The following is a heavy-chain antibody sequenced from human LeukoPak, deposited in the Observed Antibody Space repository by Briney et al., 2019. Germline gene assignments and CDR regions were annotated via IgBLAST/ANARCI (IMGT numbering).Heavy chain of an antibody. J-gene: IGHJ3*02. Sequence: PGESLMISCKTSGYIFSNYWIGWVRQVPGKGLEWMGMTLPSDSDTRYSRSFRGRVTISVDKSIKTAYLRWSRLEASDTATYYCVRQGAGTAHYDDTGLNRGAFDIWGQGTVVTVSS. CDR1: GYIFSNYW. CDR2: TLPSDSDT. D-gene: IGHD2-21*02. CDR3: VRQGAGTAHYDDTGLNRGAFDI. V-gene: IGHV5-51*01.